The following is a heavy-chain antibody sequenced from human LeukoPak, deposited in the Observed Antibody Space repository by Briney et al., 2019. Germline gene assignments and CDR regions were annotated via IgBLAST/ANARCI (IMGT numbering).Heavy chain of an antibody. CDR1: GYTFSRYD. D-gene: IGHD6-19*01. CDR2: VSSYNGNT. Sequence: GASVKVSCKASGYTFSRYDISWVRQAPGQGLEWLGWVSSYNGNTTHAQKVQGRVTMTTDTSTSTAYMELRSLRSDDTAVYYCARGIKQWLADYWGQGTLVTVSS. J-gene: IGHJ4*02. V-gene: IGHV1-18*01. CDR3: ARGIKQWLADY.